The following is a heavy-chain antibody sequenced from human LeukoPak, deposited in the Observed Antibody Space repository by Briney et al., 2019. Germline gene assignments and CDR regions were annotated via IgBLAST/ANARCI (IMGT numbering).Heavy chain of an antibody. V-gene: IGHV3-23*01. Sequence: PGGSLRLSCAASGFTVSTNYMSWVRQAPGKGLEWVSAISGSGGSTYYADSVKGRFTISRDNSKNTLYLQMNSLRAEDTAVYYCAKDLSSGPPWYFDLWGRGTLVTVSS. CDR1: GFTVSTNY. CDR3: AKDLSSGPPWYFDL. CDR2: ISGSGGST. D-gene: IGHD3-22*01. J-gene: IGHJ2*01.